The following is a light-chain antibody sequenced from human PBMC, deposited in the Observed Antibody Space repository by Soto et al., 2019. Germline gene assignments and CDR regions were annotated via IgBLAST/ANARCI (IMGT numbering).Light chain of an antibody. CDR3: QQYDNIPPT. CDR2: EAS. Sequence: DMQMTQSPSSLSASVGDRVTITCQASQDIANFLNWYQQKPGQAPKLLIYEASTLEIGVPSRFSGSGSGTDFTFSINNLQPEDIATYYCQQYDNIPPTFGQGTKLEIK. V-gene: IGKV1-33*01. CDR1: QDIANF. J-gene: IGKJ2*01.